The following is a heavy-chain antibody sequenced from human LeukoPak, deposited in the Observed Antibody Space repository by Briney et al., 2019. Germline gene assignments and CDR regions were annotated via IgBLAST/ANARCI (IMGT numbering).Heavy chain of an antibody. J-gene: IGHJ4*02. Sequence: GGSLRLSCAASGFTFSDHYMDWVRQAPGKGLEWVGRTRKKANSYTTEYAASVKGRFTVSRDDLKNSLYLQMNSLKSDDAAVYYCARVGDAYSLDYWGQGTLVTVSS. CDR1: GFTFSDHY. CDR2: TRKKANSYTT. D-gene: IGHD5-24*01. CDR3: ARVGDAYSLDY. V-gene: IGHV3-72*01.